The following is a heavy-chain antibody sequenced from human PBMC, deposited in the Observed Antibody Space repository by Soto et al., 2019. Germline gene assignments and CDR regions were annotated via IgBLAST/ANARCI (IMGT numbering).Heavy chain of an antibody. CDR2: IYYSGST. Sequence: SEALSLTCTVSGGSISRYYWSWIRQPPGKGLEWIGYIYYSGSTNYNPSLKSRVTISVDTSKNQFSLKLSSVTAADTAVYYCARVATLSTYGSYWYFDLWGRGTLVTVS. CDR3: ARVATLSTYGSYWYFDL. D-gene: IGHD2-15*01. V-gene: IGHV4-59*01. J-gene: IGHJ2*01. CDR1: GGSISRYY.